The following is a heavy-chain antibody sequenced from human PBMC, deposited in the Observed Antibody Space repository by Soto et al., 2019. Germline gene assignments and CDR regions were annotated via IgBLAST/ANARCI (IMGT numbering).Heavy chain of an antibody. CDR1: GGSISSYY. CDR2: IYYSGTT. D-gene: IGHD5-18*01. J-gene: IGHJ6*02. CDR3: ARARHRDTGRGLDV. Sequence: SETLSLTCSVSGGSISSYYWIWIRQPPGKGLEWIGYIYYSGTTSYNPSLKSRVTMSVDTSKNQFSLNLSSVTAADTAVYYCARARHRDTGRGLDVWGQGTTVTVSS. V-gene: IGHV4-59*01.